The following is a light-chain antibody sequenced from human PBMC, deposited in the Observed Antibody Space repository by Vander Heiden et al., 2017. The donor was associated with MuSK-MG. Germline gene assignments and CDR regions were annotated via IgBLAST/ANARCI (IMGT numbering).Light chain of an antibody. V-gene: IGLV2-14*01. CDR1: SSAVGGYNY. J-gene: IGLJ2*01. CDR3: SSYTSSSTLV. CDR2: DVS. Sequence: QSALTQPASVSGSPGQSITISCTGTSSAVGGYNYVSWYQQPPGKAPKLMIYDVSNRPSGVSNRFSGSKSGNTASLTISGLQAEDEADYYCSSYTSSSTLVFGGGTKLTVL.